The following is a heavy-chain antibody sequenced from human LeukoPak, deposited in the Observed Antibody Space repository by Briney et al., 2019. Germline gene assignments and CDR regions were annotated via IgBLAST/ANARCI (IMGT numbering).Heavy chain of an antibody. J-gene: IGHJ4*02. CDR2: ISYDGTEK. D-gene: IGHD4-17*01. Sequence: GGSPLLSCAASGLSFSSYAMHWVRQAPGKGQEWVVVISYDGTEKYYGDSLKGRFTISRDNSKNTLYLQMNSLRAEDTALYYCARDGHGVPLDYWGQGTLVTVSP. CDR1: GLSFSSYA. V-gene: IGHV3-30-3*01. CDR3: ARDGHGVPLDY.